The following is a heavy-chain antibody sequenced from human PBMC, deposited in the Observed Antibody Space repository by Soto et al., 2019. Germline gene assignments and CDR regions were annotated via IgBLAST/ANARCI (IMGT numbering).Heavy chain of an antibody. J-gene: IGHJ4*02. CDR2: ISGSGGST. V-gene: IGHV3-23*01. Sequence: GGSLRLSCAASGFTFSSYAMSWVRQAPGKGLEWVSAISGSGGSTYYADSVKGRFTISRDNSKNTLYLQMNSLRAEDTAVYYCAKELFLGAVAGTGYFDYWGQGTLVTVSS. CDR3: AKELFLGAVAGTGYFDY. CDR1: GFTFSSYA. D-gene: IGHD6-19*01.